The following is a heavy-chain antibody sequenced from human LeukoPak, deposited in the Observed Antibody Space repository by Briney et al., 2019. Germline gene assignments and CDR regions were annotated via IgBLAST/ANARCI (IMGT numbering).Heavy chain of an antibody. V-gene: IGHV4-59*01. Sequence: SETLSLTCTVSGGSISSYYWSWIRQPPGKGLEWIGYIYYSGSTNYNPSLKSRVTISVDTSKNQFSLKLSSVTAADTAVYYCARNKYSYAPYYYYGMDVWGEGTTVTVSS. CDR2: IYYSGST. D-gene: IGHD5-18*01. CDR3: ARNKYSYAPYYYYGMDV. CDR1: GGSISSYY. J-gene: IGHJ6*04.